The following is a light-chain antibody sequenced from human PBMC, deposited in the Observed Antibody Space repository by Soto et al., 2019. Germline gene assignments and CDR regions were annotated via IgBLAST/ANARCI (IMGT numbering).Light chain of an antibody. CDR3: SSYVYSATVV. CDR1: SSDIGTYNR. J-gene: IGLJ2*01. V-gene: IGLV2-18*02. Sequence: QSALTQPPSVSGSPGQSVTISCTGTSSDIGTYNRVSWYRQPPGAAPELLIYEVTSRPSGVPDRFSGSKSGNTASLTISGLQAEDEAHYYCSSYVYSATVVFGGGTKLTVL. CDR2: EVT.